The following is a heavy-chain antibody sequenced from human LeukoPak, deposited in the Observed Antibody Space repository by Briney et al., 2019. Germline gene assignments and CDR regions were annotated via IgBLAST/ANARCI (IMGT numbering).Heavy chain of an antibody. CDR3: ARLASGLVITKYYFDY. J-gene: IGHJ4*02. CDR2: IYPGDSDT. Sequence: GESLKISCKGSGYSFTSYWIGWVRQMPGKGLEWMGIIYPGDSDTRYSPSFQGQVTISADKSISTAYLQWSSLKASDTAMYYCARLASGLVITKYYFDYWGQGTLVTVSS. CDR1: GYSFTSYW. V-gene: IGHV5-51*01. D-gene: IGHD3-22*01.